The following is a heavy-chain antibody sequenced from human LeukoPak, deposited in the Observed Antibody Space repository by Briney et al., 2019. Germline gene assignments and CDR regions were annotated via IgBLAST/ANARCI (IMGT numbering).Heavy chain of an antibody. V-gene: IGHV1-3*01. CDR3: ARDHDILTGYLFDY. J-gene: IGHJ4*02. CDR2: INAGNGNT. CDR1: GYTFTSYA. Sequence: ASVKVSCKASGYTFTSYAMRWVHQAPGQRLEWMGWINAGNGNTKYSQKFQGRVTIARDTSASTAYMELSSLRSEDTAVYYCARDHDILTGYLFDYWGQGTLVTVSS. D-gene: IGHD3-9*01.